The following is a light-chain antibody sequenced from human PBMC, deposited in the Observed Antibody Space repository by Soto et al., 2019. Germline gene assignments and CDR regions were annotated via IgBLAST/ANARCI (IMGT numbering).Light chain of an antibody. V-gene: IGLV2-14*01. CDR2: EIR. CDR1: SSDVGDYNY. J-gene: IGLJ1*01. Sequence: QTVLTQPASVSGSPGQSITISCTGSSSDVGDYNYVSWYHQHPGQAPKLMNYEIRNRPSGVSSRFSGSKSGNTASLTISGLQAEDEANYYCNSYTTLSNRVFGTGTKVTVL. CDR3: NSYTTLSNRV.